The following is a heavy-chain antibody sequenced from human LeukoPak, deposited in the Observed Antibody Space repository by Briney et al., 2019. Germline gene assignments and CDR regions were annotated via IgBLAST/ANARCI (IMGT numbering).Heavy chain of an antibody. V-gene: IGHV3-66*01. CDR2: IYTGSTT. J-gene: IGHJ3*02. D-gene: IGHD3-22*01. Sequence: GGSLRLSCAASGFTVSSNYMSWVRQAPGKGLEWVSVIYTGSTTYYADSVKGRFTISRDNSKNTLYLQMNSLRAEDTAVYYCARDYYDSSLAFDIWGQGTMVTVSS. CDR3: ARDYYDSSLAFDI. CDR1: GFTVSSNY.